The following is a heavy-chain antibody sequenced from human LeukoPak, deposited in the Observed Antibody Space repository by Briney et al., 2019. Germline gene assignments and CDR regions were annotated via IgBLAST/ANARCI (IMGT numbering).Heavy chain of an antibody. CDR1: GGSVNSGTHS. Sequence: TSQTLSLTCAVSGGSVNSGTHSWSWIRQPPGKGLEYIGYIYYSGNTYYNPSLKSRLSISIETSKKQFSLRLSSVTAADTAVYYCARGPLLWFGEFEGIDPWGQGTLVTVSS. D-gene: IGHD3-10*01. CDR2: IYYSGNT. J-gene: IGHJ5*02. CDR3: ARGPLLWFGEFEGIDP. V-gene: IGHV4-30-4*07.